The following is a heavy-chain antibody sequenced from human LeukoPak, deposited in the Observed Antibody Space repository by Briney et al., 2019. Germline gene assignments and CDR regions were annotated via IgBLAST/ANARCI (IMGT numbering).Heavy chain of an antibody. CDR1: GFTFSSYA. J-gene: IGHJ4*02. CDR3: APLGVTTWLDY. Sequence: GGSLRLSCAASGFTFSSYAMSWVRQAQGKGMEWVSAISGSGGSTYYADSVKGRFTISRDNSKNTLYLQMNSLRAEDTAVYYCAPLGVTTWLDYWGQGTLVTVSS. CDR2: ISGSGGST. D-gene: IGHD4-17*01. V-gene: IGHV3-23*01.